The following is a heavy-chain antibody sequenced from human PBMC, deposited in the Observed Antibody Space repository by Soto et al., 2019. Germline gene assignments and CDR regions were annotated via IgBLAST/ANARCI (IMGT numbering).Heavy chain of an antibody. J-gene: IGHJ6*04. CDR3: ARAPPRPYPRWVV. D-gene: IGHD3-16*01. CDR2: IYPTGKT. Sequence: KPSETLSLTCTVSGVSIISGCYSWRWIRQAPGKGLEWIGLIYPTGKTYYKPSLASRVTLSIDVSSKQFYLNLNAVTAAHTAVYFRARAPPRPYPRWVVWGKGITVTVSP. CDR1: GVSIISGCYS. V-gene: IGHV4-30-2*01.